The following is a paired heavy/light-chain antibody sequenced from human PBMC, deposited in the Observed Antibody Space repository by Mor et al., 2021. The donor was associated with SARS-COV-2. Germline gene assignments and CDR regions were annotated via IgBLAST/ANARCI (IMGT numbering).Light chain of an antibody. CDR1: QSISSW. CDR3: QHYNSYPWT. Sequence: DIQMTQSPSTLSASVGDRVTITCRASQSISSWLAWYQQKPGKAPKLLIFKASTLESGVPSRFSGSGSGTEFSLTISSLQPDDLGTYYCQHYNSYPWTFGQGTKVEIK. CDR2: KAS. J-gene: IGKJ1*01. V-gene: IGKV1-5*03.
Heavy chain of an antibody. D-gene: IGHD2-2*01. J-gene: IGHJ4*02. CDR1: GYTFTTYY. CDR3: ARRSYEVQAAVFDL. V-gene: IGHV1-46*01. Sequence: QVQLVQSGAEVKKPGASVRVSCKASGYTFTTYYMHWVRQAPGQALEWVGLVNPTGGYTHYSQKFQGRVTMTRDTSTSTVYMELNSLRFEDMAVYYCARRSYEVQAAVFDLWGQGTLVTVSS. CDR2: VNPTGGYT.